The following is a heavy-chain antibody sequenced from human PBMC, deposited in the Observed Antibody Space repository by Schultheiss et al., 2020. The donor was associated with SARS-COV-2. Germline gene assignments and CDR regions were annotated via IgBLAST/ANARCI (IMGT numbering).Heavy chain of an antibody. CDR3: ASSIVGAVLDY. CDR2: INHSGST. J-gene: IGHJ4*02. V-gene: IGHV4-34*01. Sequence: SQTLSLTCAVYGGSFSGYYWSWIRQPPGKGLEWIGEINHSGSTNYNPSLKSRVTISVDTSKNQFSLKLSSVTAADTAVYYCASSIVGAVLDYWGQGTLVTVSS. D-gene: IGHD1-26*01. CDR1: GGSFSGYY.